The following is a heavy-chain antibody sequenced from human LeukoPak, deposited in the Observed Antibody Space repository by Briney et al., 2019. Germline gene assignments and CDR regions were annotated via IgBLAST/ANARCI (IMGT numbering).Heavy chain of an antibody. CDR3: ARFTGTTSSDYYYYMDV. D-gene: IGHD1-7*01. J-gene: IGHJ6*03. CDR2: MNPNSGNT. CDR1: GYTFTSYD. Sequence: GASVKDSCKASGYTFTSYDINWVRQATGQGLEWMGWMNPNSGNTGYAQKFQGRVTMTRNTSISTAYMELSSLRSEDTAVYYCARFTGTTSSDYYYYMDVWGKGTTVTVSS. V-gene: IGHV1-8*01.